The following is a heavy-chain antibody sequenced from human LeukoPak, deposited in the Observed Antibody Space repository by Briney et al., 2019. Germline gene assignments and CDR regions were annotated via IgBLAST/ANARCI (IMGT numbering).Heavy chain of an antibody. CDR3: ARLAAAGYYYYYYMDV. D-gene: IGHD6-13*01. CDR2: ISSSGSTI. J-gene: IGHJ6*03. V-gene: IGHV3-48*03. Sequence: GGSLRLSCAASGFTFSNYEMNWVRRAPGKGLEWVSYISSSGSTIYYADSVKGRFTISRDNAKNSLYLQMNSLRAEDTAVYYCARLAAAGYYYYYYMDVWGKGTTVTISS. CDR1: GFTFSNYE.